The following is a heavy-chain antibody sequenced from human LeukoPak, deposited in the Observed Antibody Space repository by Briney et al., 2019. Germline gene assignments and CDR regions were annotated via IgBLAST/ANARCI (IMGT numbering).Heavy chain of an antibody. Sequence: ASVKVSFKASGYTFTSYGISWVRQAPGQGLEWMGWISAYNGNTNYAQKLQGRVTMTTDTSTSTAYMELRSLRSDDTAVYYCARTSRRGEYFDYWGQGTLVTVSS. D-gene: IGHD3-16*01. J-gene: IGHJ4*02. CDR3: ARTSRRGEYFDY. CDR1: GYTFTSYG. V-gene: IGHV1-18*01. CDR2: ISAYNGNT.